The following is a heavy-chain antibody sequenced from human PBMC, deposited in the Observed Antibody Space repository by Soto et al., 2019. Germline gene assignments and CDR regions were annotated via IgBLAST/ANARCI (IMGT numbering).Heavy chain of an antibody. Sequence: ASVKVSCKASGYTFTSYGISWVRQAPGQGLEWMGWISAYNGNTNYAQKLQGRVTMTTDTSTSTAYMELRSLRSDDTAVYYCARDQYCSGGSCDNPGGTVDDWGQGTVVTVAS. CDR3: ARDQYCSGGSCDNPGGTVDD. J-gene: IGHJ4*02. D-gene: IGHD2-15*01. V-gene: IGHV1-18*01. CDR2: ISAYNGNT. CDR1: GYTFTSYG.